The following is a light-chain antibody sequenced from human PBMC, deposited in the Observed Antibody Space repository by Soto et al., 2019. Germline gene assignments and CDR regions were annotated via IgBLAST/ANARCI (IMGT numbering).Light chain of an antibody. CDR1: QSVRSN. CDR2: GAS. CDR3: QQHINWPLT. V-gene: IGKV3-15*01. Sequence: ELVMTQSPATLSVSPGERATLSCRASQSVRSNLAWYQQKPGQAPRLLIYGASTRATGIPARFSGSGSGTEFTLTISSLQSEDFAVYYCQQHINWPLTFGGGTKVDIK. J-gene: IGKJ4*01.